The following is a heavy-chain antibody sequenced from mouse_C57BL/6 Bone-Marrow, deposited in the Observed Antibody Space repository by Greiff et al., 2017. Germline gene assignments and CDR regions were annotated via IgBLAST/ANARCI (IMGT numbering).Heavy chain of an antibody. CDR3: ERWSGYYCFDY. J-gene: IGHJ2*01. V-gene: IGHV1-39*01. CDR2: INPNSGTT. CDR1: GYSFTDYN. D-gene: IGHD2-3*01. Sequence: EVQLQQSGPELVRPGASVTISCKASGYSFTDYNMNWVKQTPGQSLEWIGAINPNSGTTSYNQKFKGKAILTVDQSSSTAYMQLNGLTSENSAVYYGERWSGYYCFDYWGQGTTLTVSS.